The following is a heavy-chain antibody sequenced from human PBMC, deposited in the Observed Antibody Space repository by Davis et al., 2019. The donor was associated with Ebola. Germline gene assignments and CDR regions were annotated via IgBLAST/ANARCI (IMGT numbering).Heavy chain of an antibody. CDR2: IRSKANSYAT. CDR3: TTPTDYGGNFGVDY. V-gene: IGHV3-73*01. J-gene: IGHJ4*02. D-gene: IGHD4-23*01. Sequence: GESLKISCAASGFTFSGSAMHWVRQASGKGLEWVGRIRSKANSYATAYAASVKGRFTISRDDSKNTAYLQMNSLKTEDTAVYYCTTPTDYGGNFGVDYWGQGTLVTVSS. CDR1: GFTFSGSA.